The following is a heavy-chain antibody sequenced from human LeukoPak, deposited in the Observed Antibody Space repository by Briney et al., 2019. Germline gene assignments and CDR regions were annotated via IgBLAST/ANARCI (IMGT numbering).Heavy chain of an antibody. V-gene: IGHV4-4*02. Sequence: SGTLSLTCGVSGGSISSTNWWSWVRQPPGKGLEWIGEINHSGSTNYNPSLKSRVTISVDTSKNQFSLKLSSVTAADTAVYYCARAGYCSSTSCYASTTYNWIDPWGQGTLVTVSS. CDR1: GGSISSTNW. CDR2: INHSGST. CDR3: ARAGYCSSTSCYASTTYNWIDP. J-gene: IGHJ5*02. D-gene: IGHD2-2*01.